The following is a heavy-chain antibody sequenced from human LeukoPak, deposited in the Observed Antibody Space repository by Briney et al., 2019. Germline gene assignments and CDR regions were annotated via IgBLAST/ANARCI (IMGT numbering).Heavy chain of an antibody. V-gene: IGHV4-59*11. D-gene: IGHD6-6*01. Sequence: SETLSLTCTVSGGSISSHYWRWIRQPPGKGLVGIGYIYYSGSTNYNHSLKSRVTISVDTSKNQFSLKLSSVTAADTAVYYCARESAARRLGSAYYYYYMDGWGKGTTVTVSS. J-gene: IGHJ6*03. CDR2: IYYSGST. CDR1: GGSISSHY. CDR3: ARESAARRLGSAYYYYYMDG.